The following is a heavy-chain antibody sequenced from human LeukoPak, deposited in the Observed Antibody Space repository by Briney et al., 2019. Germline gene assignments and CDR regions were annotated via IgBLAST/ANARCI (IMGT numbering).Heavy chain of an antibody. Sequence: GGSLRLSCAASGFTFSSYSMNWVRQAPGKGLEWVSGISGSGGDTYYADSVKGRFTISRDNSKNTLYPQMNSLRAEDTAVYYCAKVPVVVVVTHYFRYWGQGTLVTVSS. CDR3: AKVPVVVVVTHYFRY. J-gene: IGHJ4*02. CDR2: ISGSGGDT. CDR1: GFTFSSYS. D-gene: IGHD2-15*01. V-gene: IGHV3-23*01.